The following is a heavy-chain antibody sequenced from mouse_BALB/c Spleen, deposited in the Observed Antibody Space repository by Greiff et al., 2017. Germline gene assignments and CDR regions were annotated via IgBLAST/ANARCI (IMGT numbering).Heavy chain of an antibody. Sequence: DVMLVESGGGLVQPGGSLRLSCATSGFTFTDYYMSWVRQPPGKALEWLGFIRNKANGYTTEYSASVKGRFTISRDNSQSILYLQMNTLRAEDSATCYCARDMGYEGYYYAMDYWGQGTSVTVSS. J-gene: IGHJ4*01. D-gene: IGHD2-14*01. CDR1: GFTFTDYY. V-gene: IGHV7-3*02. CDR3: ARDMGYEGYYYAMDY. CDR2: IRNKANGYTT.